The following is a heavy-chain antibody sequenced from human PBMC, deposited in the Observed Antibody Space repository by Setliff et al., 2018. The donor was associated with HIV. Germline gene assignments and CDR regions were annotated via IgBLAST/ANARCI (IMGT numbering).Heavy chain of an antibody. CDR2: ISPNNFNT. Sequence: GGSLRLSCAASGFTFSSKGMHWVRQAPGQGLEWMGRISPNNFNTQYAKNFQGRVTMTWDTSTSTGYMEVYRLRSDDTAVYFCARSCRSSGYCHFDYWGQGTLVTVSS. D-gene: IGHD3-22*01. J-gene: IGHJ4*02. V-gene: IGHV1-2*06. CDR1: GFTFSSKG. CDR3: ARSCRSSGYCHFDY.